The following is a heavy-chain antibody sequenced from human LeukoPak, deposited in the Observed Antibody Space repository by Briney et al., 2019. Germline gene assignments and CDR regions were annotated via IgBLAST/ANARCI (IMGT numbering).Heavy chain of an antibody. Sequence: GRSLRLSCAASGFTLSSFGMHWVRQAPGKGLEWVAVIWYDGSDKYYADSVKGRFTISRDNSKNTLYLQMTSLRADDTAVYYCARDRVLHYFDYWGQGALVTVSS. CDR3: ARDRVLHYFDY. CDR1: GFTLSSFG. D-gene: IGHD3-16*01. V-gene: IGHV3-33*08. CDR2: IWYDGSDK. J-gene: IGHJ4*02.